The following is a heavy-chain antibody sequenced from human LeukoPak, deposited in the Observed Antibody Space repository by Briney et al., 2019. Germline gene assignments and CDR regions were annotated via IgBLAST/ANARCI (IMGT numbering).Heavy chain of an antibody. J-gene: IGHJ4*02. V-gene: IGHV4-4*07. CDR1: GGSMNSYF. Sequence: PSETLSLTCIVSGGSMNSYFWNWIRQPAGKGLEWVGRISASGSTNYNPSLKSRITMSVDTTKNQLSLRLTSVTAADSAVYYCARAVAGTADFEYWGQGTLVTVSS. CDR3: ARAVAGTADFEY. D-gene: IGHD6-19*01. CDR2: ISASGST.